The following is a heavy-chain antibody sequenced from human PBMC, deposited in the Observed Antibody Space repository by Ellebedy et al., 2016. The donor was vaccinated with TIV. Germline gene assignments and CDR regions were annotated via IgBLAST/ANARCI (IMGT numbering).Heavy chain of an antibody. D-gene: IGHD3-16*01. CDR2: IRSKAYGGTT. CDR3: ARGQQSVRVALDY. V-gene: IGHV3-72*01. J-gene: IGHJ4*02. CDR1: GFTFSDHY. Sequence: PGGSLRLSCAASGFTFSDHYMDWVRQAPGKGLEWVGFIRSKAYGGTTEYAASVRGRFTISRDDSANSLYLQMNSLQSEDTAVYYCARGQQSVRVALDYWGQGTLVIVSS.